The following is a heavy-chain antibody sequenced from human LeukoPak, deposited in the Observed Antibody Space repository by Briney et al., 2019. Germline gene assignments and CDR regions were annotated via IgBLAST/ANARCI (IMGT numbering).Heavy chain of an antibody. CDR3: ARWDDSAWAFGN. CDR2: VYYTGNT. Sequence: SETLSLTCTVSGGSISSSGHFWAWIRQPPGKGLEWIGSVYYTGNTYYNPSLKSRVSMSADTSKNQFSLKVSSMTAADTAVYYCARWDDSAWAFGNWGPGTLVTVSS. V-gene: IGHV4-39*01. CDR1: GGSISSSGHF. J-gene: IGHJ4*02. D-gene: IGHD6-19*01.